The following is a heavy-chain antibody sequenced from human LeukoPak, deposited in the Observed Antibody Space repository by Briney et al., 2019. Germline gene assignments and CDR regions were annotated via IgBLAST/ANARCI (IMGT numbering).Heavy chain of an antibody. CDR2: ISDNGDST. CDR3: GEDNIGSPCNYLRV. J-gene: IGHJ4*02. Sequence: GGSLRLSCAASGYTFSYNDWGWLRQAPGKGLEWVSSISDNGDSTYYADSVKGRFTIYRDNSKNTLYLQMHSRRAEDTALFYCGEDNIGSPCNYLRVWGRGTVATVSS. D-gene: IGHD1-26*01. CDR1: GYTFSYND. V-gene: IGHV3-23*01.